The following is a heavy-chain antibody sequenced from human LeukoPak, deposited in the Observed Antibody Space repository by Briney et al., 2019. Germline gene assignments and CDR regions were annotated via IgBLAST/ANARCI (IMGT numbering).Heavy chain of an antibody. V-gene: IGHV3-11*01. J-gene: IGHJ6*02. CDR2: ISSSGSTI. D-gene: IGHD2-15*01. CDR3: ARDRRYCSGGSCYYYGMDV. Sequence: GGSLRLSCAASGFTFSDYYMSWIRQAPGKGLEWVSYISSSGSTIYYADSVKGRFTISRDNAKNSLYLQMNGLRAEDTAVYYCARDRRYCSGGSCYYYGMDVWGQGTTVTVSS. CDR1: GFTFSDYY.